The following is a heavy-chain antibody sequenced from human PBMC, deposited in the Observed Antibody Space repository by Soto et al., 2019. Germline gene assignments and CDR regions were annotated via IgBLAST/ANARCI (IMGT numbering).Heavy chain of an antibody. CDR1: GFTFSNAW. CDR3: TTRYNWNDRWFDP. D-gene: IGHD1-1*01. V-gene: IGHV3-15*01. J-gene: IGHJ5*02. Sequence: VQLVESGGGLVKPGGSLRLSCAASGFTFSNAWMSWVRQAPGKGLEWVGRIKSKTDGGTTDYAAPVKGRFTISRDDSKNTLYLQMNSLKTEDTAVYYCTTRYNWNDRWFDPWGQGTLVTVAS. CDR2: IKSKTDGGTT.